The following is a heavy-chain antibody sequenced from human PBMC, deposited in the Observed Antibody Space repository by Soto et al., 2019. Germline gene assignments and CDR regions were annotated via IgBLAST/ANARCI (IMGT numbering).Heavy chain of an antibody. CDR2: ISYDGSNK. CDR3: ARDSHYSSIIVCRSLLDS. J-gene: IGHJ4*02. V-gene: IGHV3-30-3*01. CDR1: GFTFSSYA. D-gene: IGHD2-2*01. Sequence: GWSVRLCCSASGFTFSSYAMHWVRQAPGKGLEWVAVISYDGSNKYYADSVKGRFTISRDNSKNTLYLQMNSLRAEDTAVYYYARDSHYSSIIVCRSLLDSRGKGT.